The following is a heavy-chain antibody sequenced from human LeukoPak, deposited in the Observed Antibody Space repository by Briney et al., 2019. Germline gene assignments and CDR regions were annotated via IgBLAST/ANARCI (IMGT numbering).Heavy chain of an antibody. CDR1: GFTFSSYA. D-gene: IGHD4-17*01. CDR3: AKYDGDYGWFFDY. Sequence: GGSLRLSCAASGFTFSSYAMSWVRQAPGKGLEWVSAISGSGGSTYYADSVKGRFTISRGNSKNTLYLQMSSLRAEDTAVYYCAKYDGDYGWFFDYWGQGTLVTVSS. V-gene: IGHV3-23*01. CDR2: ISGSGGST. J-gene: IGHJ4*02.